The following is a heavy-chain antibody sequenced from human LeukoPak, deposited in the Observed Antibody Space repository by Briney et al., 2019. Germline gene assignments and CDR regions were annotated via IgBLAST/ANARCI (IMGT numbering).Heavy chain of an antibody. J-gene: IGHJ5*02. Sequence: SVKVSCKTSGGTFLSHTFSWVRQAPGQGLEWMGKIAPVINTANYAQTFQGRVSIYADKSTTTVYMDLSGLRPDDTAVYYCARVNLRGSNYNWFDPWGQGTLVTVAS. CDR2: IAPVINTA. CDR3: ARVNLRGSNYNWFDP. V-gene: IGHV1-69*08. CDR1: GGTFLSHT. D-gene: IGHD1-26*01.